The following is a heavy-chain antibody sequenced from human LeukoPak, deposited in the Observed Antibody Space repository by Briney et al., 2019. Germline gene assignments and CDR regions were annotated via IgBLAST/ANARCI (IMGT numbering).Heavy chain of an antibody. Sequence: SETLSLTCTVSGGSISSYYWSWIRQPPGKGLEWIGYIYYSGSTNYNPSLKSRVTISVDTSKNQFSLKLSSVTAADTAVYYCARGRESYYDFWSGYSFDYWGQGPMVTVSS. CDR3: ARGRESYYDFWSGYSFDY. J-gene: IGHJ4*02. D-gene: IGHD3-3*01. CDR2: IYYSGST. V-gene: IGHV4-59*01. CDR1: GGSISSYY.